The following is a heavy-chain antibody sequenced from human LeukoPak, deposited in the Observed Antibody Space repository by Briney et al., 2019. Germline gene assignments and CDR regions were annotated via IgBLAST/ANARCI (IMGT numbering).Heavy chain of an antibody. D-gene: IGHD6-19*01. Sequence: ASVKVSCKASGYTFTTYDINGVRQATGQGLEWMGWMNPNSGNTNYAQKFQGRVTITRNTSISTAYMELSSLRSEDTAVYYCARGRGSGWYFVEDAVDIWGQGTMVTVSS. CDR2: MNPNSGNT. CDR1: GYTFTTYD. CDR3: ARGRGSGWYFVEDAVDI. J-gene: IGHJ3*02. V-gene: IGHV1-8*03.